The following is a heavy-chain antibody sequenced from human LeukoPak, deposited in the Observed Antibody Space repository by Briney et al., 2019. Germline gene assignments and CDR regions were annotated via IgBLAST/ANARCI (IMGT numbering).Heavy chain of an antibody. J-gene: IGHJ5*02. D-gene: IGHD3-16*02. Sequence: ASVKVSCKVSGYTLTELSMHWVRQAPGKGLEWMGGFDPEDGETIYAQKFQGRVTMTEDTSTDTAYMELSSLRSDDTAVYYCARGISGKYDYVWGSYRQPNWFDPWGQGTLVTVSP. CDR3: ARGISGKYDYVWGSYRQPNWFDP. CDR1: GYTLTELS. CDR2: FDPEDGET. V-gene: IGHV1-24*01.